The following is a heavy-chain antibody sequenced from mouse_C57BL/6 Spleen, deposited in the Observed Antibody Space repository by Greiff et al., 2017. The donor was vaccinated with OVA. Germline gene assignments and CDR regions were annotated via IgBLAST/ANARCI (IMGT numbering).Heavy chain of an antibody. D-gene: IGHD1-1*01. CDR1: GFTFSDYY. CDR3: ARDPSYYGSSYFDY. J-gene: IGHJ2*01. Sequence: DVHLVESEGGLVQPGSSMKLSCTASGFTFSDYYMAWVRQVPEKGLEWVANINYDGSSTYYLDSLKSRFIISRDNAKNILYLQMSSLKSEDTATYYCARDPSYYGSSYFDYWGQGTTRTVSS. V-gene: IGHV5-16*01. CDR2: INYDGSST.